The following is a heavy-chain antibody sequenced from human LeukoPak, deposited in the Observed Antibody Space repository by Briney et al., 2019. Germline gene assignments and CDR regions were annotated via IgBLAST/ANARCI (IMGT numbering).Heavy chain of an antibody. V-gene: IGHV4-4*09. J-gene: IGHJ6*03. D-gene: IGHD6-19*01. CDR2: IYTSGST. CDR3: ARAITHSGWYPLYYYYYYMDV. Sequence: SETLSLTCTVSGGSISSYYWSWIRQPPGKGLEWIGYIYTSGSTNYNPSLKSRVTISVDTSKNQFSLKLSSVTAADTAVYYCARAITHSGWYPLYYYYYYMDVWGQGTTVTVSS. CDR1: GGSISSYY.